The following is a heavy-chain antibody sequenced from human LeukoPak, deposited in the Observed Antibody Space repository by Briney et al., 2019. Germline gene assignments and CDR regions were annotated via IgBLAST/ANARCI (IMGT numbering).Heavy chain of an antibody. Sequence: SETLSLTCAVSGYSISSGYYWGWIRQPPGKGLEWIGSIYHSGSTYYNPSLKSRVTISVDTSKNQFSLKLSSVTAADTAVYYCAERRGPAAFFNYWGQGTLVTVSS. J-gene: IGHJ4*02. CDR1: GYSISSGYY. V-gene: IGHV4-38-2*01. CDR3: AERRGPAAFFNY. D-gene: IGHD2-2*01. CDR2: IYHSGST.